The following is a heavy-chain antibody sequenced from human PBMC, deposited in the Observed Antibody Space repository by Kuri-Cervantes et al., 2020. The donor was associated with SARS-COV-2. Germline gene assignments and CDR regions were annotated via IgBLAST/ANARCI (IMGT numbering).Heavy chain of an antibody. CDR2: ISGSGGST. D-gene: IGHD3-3*01. CDR3: AKGIRRFMESLDY. CDR1: GFTFSSYA. Sequence: GESLKISFAASGFTFSSYAMGWVRQAPGKGLEWVSAISGSGGSTYYADSVKGRFTISRDNSKNTLYLKMNSLRAEDTAVYYCAKGIRRFMESLDYWGQGTLVTVSS. J-gene: IGHJ4*02. V-gene: IGHV3-23*01.